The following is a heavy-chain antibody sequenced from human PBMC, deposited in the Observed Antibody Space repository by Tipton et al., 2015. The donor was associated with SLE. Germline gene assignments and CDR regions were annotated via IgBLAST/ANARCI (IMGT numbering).Heavy chain of an antibody. V-gene: IGHV3-7*01. D-gene: IGHD1-26*01. Sequence: SLRLSCVGSGFTFSSYWMNWVRQAPGKGLEWVANIKPDGSQNYYVDSVKGRFTIYRDNAKNSVFLHMNGLRVEDTAVYYCMGGSLGSHWGQGALVTVSS. CDR2: IKPDGSQN. CDR1: GFTFSSYW. J-gene: IGHJ4*02. CDR3: MGGSLGSH.